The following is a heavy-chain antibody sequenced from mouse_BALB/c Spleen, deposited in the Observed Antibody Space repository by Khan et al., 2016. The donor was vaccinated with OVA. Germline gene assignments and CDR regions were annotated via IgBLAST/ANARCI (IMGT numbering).Heavy chain of an antibody. CDR2: INTYTGES. V-gene: IGHV9-3-1*01. J-gene: IGHJ2*01. Sequence: QIQLVQSGPELKKPGETVKISCKASGYTFTNYVMNWVKQSPGKGLKWMGWINTYTGESTYADDFKGRFAFSVETSASTAYLQINSLKNEDTATYFRARFHGGYWGQGTTLTVSA. CDR1: GYTFTNYV. CDR3: ARFHGGY.